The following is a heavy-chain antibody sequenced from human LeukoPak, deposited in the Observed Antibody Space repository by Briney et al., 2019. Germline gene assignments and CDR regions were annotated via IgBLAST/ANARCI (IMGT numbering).Heavy chain of an antibody. Sequence: SETLSLTCTVSGGSISGYYWGWIRQPPGKGLEWIGEINHSGSTNYNPSLKSRVTISVDTSKNQFSLKLSSMTAADTAVYYCARGANFWSGYYTNWFDPWGQGTLVTVSS. D-gene: IGHD3-3*01. CDR3: ARGANFWSGYYTNWFDP. J-gene: IGHJ5*02. CDR1: GGSISGYY. V-gene: IGHV4-34*01. CDR2: INHSGST.